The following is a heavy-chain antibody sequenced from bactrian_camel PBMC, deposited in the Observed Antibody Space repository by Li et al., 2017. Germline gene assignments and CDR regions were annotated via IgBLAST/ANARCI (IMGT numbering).Heavy chain of an antibody. CDR1: GFPVSDYF. CDR3: VTSYAANDFSY. D-gene: IGHD3*01. V-gene: IGHV3-2*01. J-gene: IGHJ6*01. CDR2: IDSGGST. Sequence: HVQLVESGGGLVQPGGSLRLSCAASGFPVSDYFMSWVRQAPGKGLEWIASIDSGGSTYYADFVKGRFSASRDNAKNTLYLQMNSLKSEDTALYYCVTSYAANDFSYWAKGTQVTVS.